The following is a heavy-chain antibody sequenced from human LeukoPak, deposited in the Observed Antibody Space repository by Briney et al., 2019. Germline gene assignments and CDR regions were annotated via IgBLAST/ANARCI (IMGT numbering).Heavy chain of an antibody. CDR1: GGSFSGYY. Sequence: SETLSLTCAVYGGSFSGYYWSWIRQPPGKGLEWIGEINHSGSTNYNPSLRSRVTISVDTSKNQFSLKLSSVTAADTAVYYCARGSPDNNYDFWSGYYDYYYYYYMDVWGKGTTVTVSS. J-gene: IGHJ6*03. CDR2: INHSGST. D-gene: IGHD3-3*01. CDR3: ARGSPDNNYDFWSGYYDYYYYYYMDV. V-gene: IGHV4-34*01.